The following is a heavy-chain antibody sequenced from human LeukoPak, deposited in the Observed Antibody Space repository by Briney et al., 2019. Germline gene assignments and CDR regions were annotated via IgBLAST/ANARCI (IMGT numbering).Heavy chain of an antibody. CDR3: AKDWELGS. V-gene: IGHV4-59*01. CDR2: TYYSGST. Sequence: KPSETLSLTCSVSGASINSYYWNWIRQPPGKGLEWIGNTYYSGSTNYNPSLSSRVTISLDTSQNQFSLKMTSVTAADTAVYYCAKDWELGSWGQGTLVTISS. D-gene: IGHD1-26*01. CDR1: GASINSYY. J-gene: IGHJ5*02.